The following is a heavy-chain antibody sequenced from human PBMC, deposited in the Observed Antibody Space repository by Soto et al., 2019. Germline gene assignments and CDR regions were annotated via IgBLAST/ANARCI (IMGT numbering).Heavy chain of an antibody. J-gene: IGHJ6*02. CDR3: ARAKSQGSGSYSGMDV. CDR1: GYTFTSYY. Sequence: ASVKVSCKASGYTFTSYYMHWVRQAPGQGLEWMGIINPSGGSTSYAQKFQGRVTMTRDTSTSTVYMELSSLRSEDTAVYYCARAKSQGSGSYSGMDVWGQGTTVTVSS. V-gene: IGHV1-46*01. CDR2: INPSGGST. D-gene: IGHD3-10*01.